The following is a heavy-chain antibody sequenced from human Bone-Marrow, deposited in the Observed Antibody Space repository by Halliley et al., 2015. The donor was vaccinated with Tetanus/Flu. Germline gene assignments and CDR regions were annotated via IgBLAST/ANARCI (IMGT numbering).Heavy chain of an antibody. CDR3: ARPDSRGFGDPPLSYLTFAVDV. V-gene: IGHV3-30*03. CDR2: ISFDGSAK. J-gene: IGHJ6*02. D-gene: IGHD3-10*01. CDR1: GFTFRSYG. Sequence: SLRLSCAASGFTFRSYGMHWVRQAPGKGLEWVAVISFDGSAKFYADSVKGRFTISRDNSKDALFLQMDSLRAEDTAVYYCARPDSRGFGDPPLSYLTFAVDVWGQGTTITVS.